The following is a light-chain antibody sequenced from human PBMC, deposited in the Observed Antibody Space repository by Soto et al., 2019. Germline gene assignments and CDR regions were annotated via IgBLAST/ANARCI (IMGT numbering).Light chain of an antibody. CDR3: QQSYSTPIT. V-gene: IGKV1-39*01. CDR2: AAS. CDR1: QGISSY. Sequence: DLQMTQSPSSLSASVGDRVTITCRASQGISSYLSWYQQKPGKAPKFLIYAASSLQRGVPSRFSGTGSGTDFTLTISSLPPEDFATYYCQQSYSTPITFGQGTRLEIK. J-gene: IGKJ5*01.